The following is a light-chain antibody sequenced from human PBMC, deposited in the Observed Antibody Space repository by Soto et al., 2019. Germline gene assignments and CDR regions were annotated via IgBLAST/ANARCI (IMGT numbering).Light chain of an antibody. V-gene: IGKV2-28*01. CDR1: QSLLHSNGYNF. Sequence: EIVMTQSPLSLPVTPGEPASISCRSSQSLLHSNGYNFLNWYLQKPGQSPQLLILLRSNRAPGVADRFSGSGSGTDFTLKISRVEAEDVGVYYCMQALQTWTFGQGTKVEIK. CDR3: MQALQTWT. J-gene: IGKJ1*01. CDR2: LRS.